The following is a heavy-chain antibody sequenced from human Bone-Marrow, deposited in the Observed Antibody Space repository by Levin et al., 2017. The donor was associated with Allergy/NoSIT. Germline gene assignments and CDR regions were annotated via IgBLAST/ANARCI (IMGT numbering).Heavy chain of an antibody. J-gene: IGHJ4*02. CDR3: ADLYCSSGTCFFDY. CDR1: SEMFRNYE. CDR2: MGARGTL. D-gene: IGHD2-15*01. Sequence: GGSLRLSCVGSSEMFRNYEMTWVRLVPGKGLEWISYMGARGTLSYADSVKGRFTVSRDNDKNTLYLQMNRLRVDDTALYYCADLYCSSGTCFFDYWGRGTQVTVSS. V-gene: IGHV3-48*03.